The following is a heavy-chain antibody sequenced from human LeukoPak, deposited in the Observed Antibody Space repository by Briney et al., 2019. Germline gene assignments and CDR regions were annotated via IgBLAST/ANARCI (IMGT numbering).Heavy chain of an antibody. CDR3: ARVSFCTGGVRPYYFDY. V-gene: IGHV1-2*02. J-gene: IGHJ4*02. CDR2: INPNNGGT. CDR1: GYTFTGYY. Sequence: GASVKVSCKASGYTFTGYYMHWVRQAPGQGLEWMGWINPNNGGTNFAQKFQGRVSMTRDTSIGAAYMELSSLTSDDTAMYYCARVSFCTGGVRPYYFDYWGQGTLVTVSS. D-gene: IGHD2-8*02.